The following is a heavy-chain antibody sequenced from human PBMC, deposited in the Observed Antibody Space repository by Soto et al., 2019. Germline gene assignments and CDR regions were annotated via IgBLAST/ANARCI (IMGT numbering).Heavy chain of an antibody. D-gene: IGHD3-10*01. CDR2: INSGGGTT. J-gene: IGHJ4*02. V-gene: IGHV3-74*01. CDR1: GFTFDDYA. Sequence: PGGSLRLSCAASGFTFDDYAMHWVRQAPGKGLEWVSRINSGGGTTTYADSVRGRFTISRDNAKNTLYLQMNGLRAEDTAVYYCARWFTYGNFDYFYYWGQGTRVTVSS. CDR3: ARWFTYGNFDYFYY.